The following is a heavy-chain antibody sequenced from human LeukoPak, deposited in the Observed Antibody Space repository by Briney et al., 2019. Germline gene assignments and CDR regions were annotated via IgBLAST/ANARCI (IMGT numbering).Heavy chain of an antibody. CDR3: ARVGGYCSSTSCYTRGYYFDY. J-gene: IGHJ4*02. V-gene: IGHV4-34*01. Sequence: SGTQSLTCAVYGGSFSGYYWSWIRQPPGKGLEWIGEINHSGSTNYNPSLKSRVTISVDTSKNQFSLKLSSVTAADTAVYYCARVGGYCSSTSCYTRGYYFDYWGQGTLVTVSS. D-gene: IGHD2-2*02. CDR1: GGSFSGYY. CDR2: INHSGST.